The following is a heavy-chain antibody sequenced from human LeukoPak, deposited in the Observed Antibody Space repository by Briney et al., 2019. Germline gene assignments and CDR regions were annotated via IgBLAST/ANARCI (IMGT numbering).Heavy chain of an antibody. Sequence: GGSLRLSCAASGFTFSSYAMHWVRQAPGKGLEWVAVISYDGSNKHYADSVRGRFTLSRDNAKNTVYLQMNSLRAEDTAVYYCVREGSPAGMDDAFDFWGQGTMVTVSS. CDR3: VREGSPAGMDDAFDF. CDR2: ISYDGSNK. J-gene: IGHJ3*01. V-gene: IGHV3-30-3*01. D-gene: IGHD2-2*01. CDR1: GFTFSSYA.